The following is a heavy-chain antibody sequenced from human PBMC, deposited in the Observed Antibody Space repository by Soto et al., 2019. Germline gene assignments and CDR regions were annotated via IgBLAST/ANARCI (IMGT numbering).Heavy chain of an antibody. D-gene: IGHD6-13*01. CDR2: ISYDGSNK. Sequence: QVQLVESGGGAVQPGRSLRLSCAASGFTISSHAMHWVRQAPGKGLECVAIISYDGSNKYYGDSVRGRLNISRDNSKNTIYLQMNSLRAEDTAVYYCASDQTGITTTGGGRIDYWGQGTLVTVSS. CDR1: GFTISSHA. V-gene: IGHV3-30-3*01. CDR3: ASDQTGITTTGGGRIDY. J-gene: IGHJ4*02.